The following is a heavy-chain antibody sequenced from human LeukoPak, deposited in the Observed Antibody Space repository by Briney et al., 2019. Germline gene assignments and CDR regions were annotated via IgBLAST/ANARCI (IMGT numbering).Heavy chain of an antibody. J-gene: IGHJ6*03. D-gene: IGHD4-11*01. V-gene: IGHV3-30*04. CDR3: AREATVTNLHYYYYMDV. Sequence: GGSLRLSCAASGFTFSSYAMHWVRQAPGKGLEWVAVISYDGSNKYYADSVKGRFTISRDNSKNTLYLQMNSLRAGDTAVYYCAREATVTNLHYYYYMDVWGKGTTVTVSS. CDR1: GFTFSSYA. CDR2: ISYDGSNK.